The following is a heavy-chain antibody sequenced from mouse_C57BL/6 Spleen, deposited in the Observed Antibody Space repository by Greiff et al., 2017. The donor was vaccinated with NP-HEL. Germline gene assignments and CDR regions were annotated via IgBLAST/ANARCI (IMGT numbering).Heavy chain of an antibody. Sequence: VKLMESGPGLVQPSQSLSITCTVSGFSLTSYGVHWVRQSPGKGLEWLGVIWRGGSTDYNAAFISRLGISKDNSKSQVFFKMNSLQADDTAIYYCARKGRGYDDYAMDYWGQGTSVTVSS. CDR2: IWRGGST. J-gene: IGHJ4*01. CDR3: ARKGRGYDDYAMDY. V-gene: IGHV2-2*01. D-gene: IGHD2-2*01. CDR1: GFSLTSYG.